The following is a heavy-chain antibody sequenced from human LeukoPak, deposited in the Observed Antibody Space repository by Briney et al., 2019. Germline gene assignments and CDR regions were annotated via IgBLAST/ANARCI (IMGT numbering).Heavy chain of an antibody. J-gene: IGHJ2*01. CDR2: IYYSGST. V-gene: IGHV4-39*07. D-gene: IGHD2-15*01. CDR3: ATTAGYCSGGSCYPSYWYFDL. Sequence: SETLSLTCTVSGGSISSSNYYWGWIRQPPGKGLEWIGSIYYSGSTYYNPSLKSRVTISVDTSKNQFSLKLSSVTAADTAVYYCATTAGYCSGGSCYPSYWYFDLWGRGTLVTVSS. CDR1: GGSISSSNYY.